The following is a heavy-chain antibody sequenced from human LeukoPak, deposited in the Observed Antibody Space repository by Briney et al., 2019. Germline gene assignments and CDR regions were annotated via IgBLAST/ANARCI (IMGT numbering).Heavy chain of an antibody. CDR3: LRDAQRPRLTPDY. Sequence: ASVKVSCKASGYTFNTYGISWVRQAPGQGLEWMGWISTYNGDVIYVRNLQGRVTMTTDTSTSTAYMELMSLRSDDTAVYYCLRDAQRPRLTPDYWGQGTLVTVSS. J-gene: IGHJ4*02. V-gene: IGHV1-18*01. D-gene: IGHD6-25*01. CDR1: GYTFNTYG. CDR2: ISTYNGDV.